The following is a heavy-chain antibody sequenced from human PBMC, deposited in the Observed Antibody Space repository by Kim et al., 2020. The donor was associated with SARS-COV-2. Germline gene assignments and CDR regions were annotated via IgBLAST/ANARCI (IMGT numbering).Heavy chain of an antibody. J-gene: IGHJ6*02. D-gene: IGHD3-10*01. CDR1: GFTFSSYW. V-gene: IGHV3-7*03. Sequence: GGSLRLSCAASGFTFSSYWMSWVRQAPGKGLEWVANIKQDGSEKYYVDSVKGRFTISRDNAKNSLYLQMNSLRAEDTAVYYCARGGMVRGPRNYGMDVWGQGTTVTVSS. CDR2: IKQDGSEK. CDR3: ARGGMVRGPRNYGMDV.